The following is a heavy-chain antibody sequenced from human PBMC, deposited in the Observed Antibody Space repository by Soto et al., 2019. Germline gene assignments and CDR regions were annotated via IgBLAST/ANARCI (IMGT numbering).Heavy chain of an antibody. J-gene: IGHJ6*03. CDR1: GFTVSSNY. CDR3: ARDGTRYGDLGTTDYYMDV. CDR2: IYSGGST. D-gene: IGHD4-17*01. Sequence: GGSLRLSCAASGFTVSSNYMSWVRQAPGKGLEWVSVIYSGGSTYYADSVKGRFTISRDNSKNTLYLQMNSLRAEDTAVYYCARDGTRYGDLGTTDYYMDVWGKGTTVTVSS. V-gene: IGHV3-66*01.